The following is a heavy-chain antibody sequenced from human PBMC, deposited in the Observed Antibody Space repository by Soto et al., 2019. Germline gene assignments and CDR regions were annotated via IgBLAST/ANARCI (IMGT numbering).Heavy chain of an antibody. CDR3: AAGYGSGSYSPNFDY. Sequence: QVQLVQSGAEVKKPGASVKVSCKASGYTFTSYAMHWVRQAPGQRLEWMGWINAGNGNTKYSQKFQGRVTITRDTSASTAYMELSSLRSEETAVYYCAAGYGSGSYSPNFDYWGQGTLVTVSS. CDR1: GYTFTSYA. D-gene: IGHD3-10*01. CDR2: INAGNGNT. V-gene: IGHV1-3*01. J-gene: IGHJ4*02.